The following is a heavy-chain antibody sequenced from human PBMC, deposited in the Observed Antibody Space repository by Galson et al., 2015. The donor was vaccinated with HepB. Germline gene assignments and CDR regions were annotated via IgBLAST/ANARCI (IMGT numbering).Heavy chain of an antibody. Sequence: CAISGDSVSSNSAAWNWTRQSPSRGLEWLGRTYYRSKWYNGYAVSVKSRITINPDTSKNQFSLQLNSVTPEDTAVYYCARAATSYYYDSSGYPNYYYYYGMDVWGQGTTVTVSS. V-gene: IGHV6-1*01. D-gene: IGHD3-22*01. J-gene: IGHJ6*02. CDR2: TYYRSKWYN. CDR1: GDSVSSNSAA. CDR3: ARAATSYYYDSSGYPNYYYYYGMDV.